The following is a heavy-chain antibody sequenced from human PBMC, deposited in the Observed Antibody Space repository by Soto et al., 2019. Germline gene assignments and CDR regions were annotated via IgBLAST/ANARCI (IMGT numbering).Heavy chain of an antibody. V-gene: IGHV1-3*05. J-gene: IGHJ4*02. CDR1: GYTFTSYA. Sequence: QVQLVQSGAEEKKPGASVKVSCKASGYTFTSYAMHWVRQAPGQRLEWMGWINAGIGNTKYSQKYQGRVTITRDTPANKADMELSSRRSEDTAVYYCARSFVAGTDFDYLGQGTLVTVSS. CDR2: INAGIGNT. CDR3: ARSFVAGTDFDY. D-gene: IGHD2-21*02.